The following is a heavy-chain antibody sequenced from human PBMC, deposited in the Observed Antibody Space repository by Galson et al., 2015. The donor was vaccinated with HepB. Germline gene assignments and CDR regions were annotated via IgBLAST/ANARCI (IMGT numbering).Heavy chain of an antibody. V-gene: IGHV1-8*01. CDR3: ARGGGSSWYYYYYGMDV. D-gene: IGHD6-13*01. CDR2: MSPNSGNT. CDR1: GYTFTSYD. Sequence: SVKVSCKASGYTFTSYDINWVRQATGQGLEWMGWMSPNSGNTGYAQKFQGRVTMTRNTSISTAYMELSSLRSEDTAVYYCARGGGSSWYYYYYGMDVWGQGTTVTVSS. J-gene: IGHJ6*02.